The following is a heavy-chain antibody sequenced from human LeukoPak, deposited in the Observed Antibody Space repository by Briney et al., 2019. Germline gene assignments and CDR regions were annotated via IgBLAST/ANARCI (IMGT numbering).Heavy chain of an antibody. CDR1: GFTFSIDW. Sequence: GGSLRLSCAASGFTFSIDWMNWVRQAPGRGLEWAASIKQDGSQKFYVDSVKGRFTISRDNAENSLYLQMNSLRAEDTAVYYCARGGNNYVHFDYWGQGTLVTVSS. D-gene: IGHD5-24*01. CDR3: ARGGNNYVHFDY. J-gene: IGHJ4*02. V-gene: IGHV3-7*04. CDR2: IKQDGSQK.